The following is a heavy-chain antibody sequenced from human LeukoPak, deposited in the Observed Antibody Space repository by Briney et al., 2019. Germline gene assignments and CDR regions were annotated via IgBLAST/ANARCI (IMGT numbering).Heavy chain of an antibody. D-gene: IGHD3-22*01. Sequence: SETLSLTCTVSGGSISNYYWSWIRQPPGKGLEWIAYIYYSGSTNYNPSPKSRVTISVDTSKNQFSLKLSSVTAADTAVYYCARVSPYYYDSSGYLTGISFDYWGQGTLVTVSS. V-gene: IGHV4-59*01. CDR2: IYYSGST. CDR3: ARVSPYYYDSSGYLTGISFDY. J-gene: IGHJ4*02. CDR1: GGSISNYY.